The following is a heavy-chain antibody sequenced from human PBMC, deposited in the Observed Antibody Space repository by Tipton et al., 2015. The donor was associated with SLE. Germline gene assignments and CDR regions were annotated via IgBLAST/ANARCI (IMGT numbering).Heavy chain of an antibody. V-gene: IGHV4-39*07. CDR3: ARCKVNGNSFHVGDALDG. Sequence: TLSLTCTVSGGSISSSYYYWGWIRQPPGKGLEWIGSMYYRWSSSYNPSPETRVTMSLDTSKNQFSLKLNSVTAADTAVFYCARCKVNGNSFHVGDALDGWGQGTMVTVSS. D-gene: IGHD1-26*01. J-gene: IGHJ3*01. CDR1: GGSISSSYYY. CDR2: MYYRWSS.